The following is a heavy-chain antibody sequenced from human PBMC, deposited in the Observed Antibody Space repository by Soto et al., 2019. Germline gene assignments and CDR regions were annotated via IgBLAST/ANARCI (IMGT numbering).Heavy chain of an antibody. Sequence: QVQLQESGPGLVKPSQTLSLTCTVSGGSISSGGYYWSWIRQHPGKGLEWIGDIYYTETTFYNPXXXXXXXXXXXXXXXXXXXXXXXXXXXXXAXYYCARTIAGETTAFDFWGQGSLVTVSS. CDR1: GGSISSGGYY. V-gene: IGHV4-31*01. CDR2: IYYTETT. J-gene: IGHJ4*02. D-gene: IGHD2-21*01. CDR3: ARTIAGETTAFDF.